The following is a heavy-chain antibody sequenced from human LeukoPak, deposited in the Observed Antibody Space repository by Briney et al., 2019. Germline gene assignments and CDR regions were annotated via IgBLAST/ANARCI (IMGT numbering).Heavy chain of an antibody. V-gene: IGHV4-4*07. CDR1: GGSISSYY. J-gene: IGHJ4*02. CDR2: IYTSGST. D-gene: IGHD1-26*01. Sequence: PSETLSLTCTVSGGSISSYYWSWIRQPAGKGLEWIGRIYTSGSTNYNPSLKSRVTMSVDTSKNQFSLKLSSVTAADTAVYYCARDDSFRTAPSSGSYSYWGQGTLVTVSS. CDR3: ARDDSFRTAPSSGSYSY.